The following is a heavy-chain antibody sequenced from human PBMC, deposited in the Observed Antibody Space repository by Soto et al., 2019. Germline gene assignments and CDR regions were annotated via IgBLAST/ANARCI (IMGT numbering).Heavy chain of an antibody. D-gene: IGHD3-3*01. CDR3: DRVGHYDCFEYYSMDL. CDR2: IYRGGST. Sequence: HPGWSLRLSCAASGFTVSSNYMSWVRQAPGKGLEWVSVIYRGGSTYYADSVKGRFTISRDNSKNTLYLQMNSLRAEDTAVYYCDRVGHYDCFEYYSMDLWGQVTTGTVSS. CDR1: GFTVSSNY. V-gene: IGHV3-53*01. J-gene: IGHJ6*02.